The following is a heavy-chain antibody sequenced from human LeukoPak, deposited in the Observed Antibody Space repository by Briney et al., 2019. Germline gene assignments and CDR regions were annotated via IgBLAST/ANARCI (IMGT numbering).Heavy chain of an antibody. CDR3: ARGRRVVDY. CDR1: GGSFSGYY. CDR2: INHSGST. J-gene: IGHJ4*02. V-gene: IGHV4-34*01. Sequence: SETLSLTCAVYGGSFSGYYWSWIRQPPGKGLEWIGEINHSGSTNYNPSLKSRVTISVDTSKNQFSLKLGSVTAADTAVYYCARGRRVVDYWGQGTLVTVSS. D-gene: IGHD2-15*01.